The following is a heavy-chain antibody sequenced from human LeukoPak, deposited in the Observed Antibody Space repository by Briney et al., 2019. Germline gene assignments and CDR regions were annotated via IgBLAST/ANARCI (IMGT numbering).Heavy chain of an antibody. V-gene: IGHV3-21*01. CDR2: ISSSSSYI. CDR1: GGSISSYY. Sequence: ETLSLTCTVSGGSISSYYWGWIRQAPGKGLEWVSSISSSSSYIYYADSVKGRFTISRDNAKNSLYLQINSLRAEDTAVYYCALIIGNNGLFDYWGQGTLVTVSS. CDR3: ALIIGNNGLFDY. D-gene: IGHD2-8*01. J-gene: IGHJ4*02.